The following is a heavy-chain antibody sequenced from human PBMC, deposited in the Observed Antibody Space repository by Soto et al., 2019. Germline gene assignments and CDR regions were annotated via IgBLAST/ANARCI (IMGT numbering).Heavy chain of an antibody. CDR3: AKDWGIAAAGPDAFDI. J-gene: IGHJ3*02. D-gene: IGHD6-13*01. V-gene: IGHV3-23*01. CDR2: ISGSGGST. CDR1: GFTFSSYA. Sequence: GGSLRLSCAASGFTFSSYAMSWVRQAPGKGLEWVSAISGSGGSTYYADSVKGRFTISRDNSKNTLYLQMNSLRAEDTAVYYCAKDWGIAAAGPDAFDIWGQGTMVTVSS.